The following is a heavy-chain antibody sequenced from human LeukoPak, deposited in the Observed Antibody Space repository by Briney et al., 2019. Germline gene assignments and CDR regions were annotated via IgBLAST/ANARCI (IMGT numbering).Heavy chain of an antibody. D-gene: IGHD3-22*01. CDR2: INHSGST. CDR1: GGSFSGYY. Sequence: PSETLSLTCAVYGGSFSGYYWSWIRQPPGKGLEWIGEINHSGSTNYNPSLKSRVTISVDTSKNQFSLKLSSVTAADTAVYYCARTFYYDSSGYYGHHYFDYWGQGTLVTVSS. V-gene: IGHV4-34*01. J-gene: IGHJ4*02. CDR3: ARTFYYDSSGYYGHHYFDY.